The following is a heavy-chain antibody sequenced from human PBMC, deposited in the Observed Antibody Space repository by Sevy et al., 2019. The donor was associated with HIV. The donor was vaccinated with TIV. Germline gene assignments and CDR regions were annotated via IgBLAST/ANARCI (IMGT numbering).Heavy chain of an antibody. V-gene: IGHV4-39*01. J-gene: IGHJ4*02. D-gene: IGHD1-26*01. CDR1: GGSISNSSYY. CDR3: ARVGAHDY. CDR2: IYYSGST. Sequence: SETLSLTCTVSGGSISNSSYYWGWIRQPPGKGLEWIGSIYYSGSTYYNPSLKSRVTISVDTSKNQFSLKLSSVTAADTAVYYCARVGAHDYWGQGTLVTVSS.